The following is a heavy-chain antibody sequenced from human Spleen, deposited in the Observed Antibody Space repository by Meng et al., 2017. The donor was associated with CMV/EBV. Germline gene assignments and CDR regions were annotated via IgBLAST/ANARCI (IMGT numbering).Heavy chain of an antibody. J-gene: IGHJ4*02. CDR3: ARRPGYDHHDY. CDR1: GYTFTGYY. V-gene: IGHV1-2*02. Sequence: ASVKVSCKASGYTFTGYYMHWVRQAPGQGLEWMGWINPNSGGTNYAQKFQGRVTMTTDTSRSTAYMELRSLTSDDTAVYYCARRPGYDHHDYWGQGTLVTVSS. CDR2: INPNSGGT. D-gene: IGHD1-14*01.